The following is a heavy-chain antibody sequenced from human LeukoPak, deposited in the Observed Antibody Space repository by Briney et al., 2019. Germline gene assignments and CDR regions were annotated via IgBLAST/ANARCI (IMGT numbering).Heavy chain of an antibody. Sequence: GGSLRLSCAASGFTFSSYAMSWVRQAPGKGLEWVSAISGSGGSTYYADSVKGRFTISRDNSKNTLYLQMNSLKTEDTAVYYCTLDSSGYHYYYYYMDVWGKGTTVTISS. CDR1: GFTFSSYA. V-gene: IGHV3-23*01. CDR2: ISGSGGST. D-gene: IGHD3-22*01. J-gene: IGHJ6*03. CDR3: TLDSSGYHYYYYYMDV.